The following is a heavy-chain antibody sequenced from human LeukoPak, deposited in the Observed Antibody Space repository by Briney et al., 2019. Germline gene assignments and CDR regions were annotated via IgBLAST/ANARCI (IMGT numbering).Heavy chain of an antibody. Sequence: ASVKVSCKASGYTFTGYYIHWVRQAPGQGLEWMGWINPTSGGANFAQKFQGRVTMTRETSISTAYMELSRLRSDDTAVYYCARAEYSSNWYEPAGSYFDYWGQGTLVTVSS. D-gene: IGHD6-13*01. CDR3: ARAEYSSNWYEPAGSYFDY. J-gene: IGHJ4*02. CDR1: GYTFTGYY. CDR2: INPTSGGA. V-gene: IGHV1-2*02.